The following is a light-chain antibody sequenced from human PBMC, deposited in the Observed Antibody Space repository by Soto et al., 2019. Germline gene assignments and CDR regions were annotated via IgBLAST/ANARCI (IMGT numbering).Light chain of an antibody. CDR3: CPYAGSYSYD. J-gene: IGLJ1*01. CDR1: SSDVGGFNS. V-gene: IGLV2-11*01. CDR2: DVN. Sequence: QSALTQPRSVSGSPGQSVTISCTGTSSDVGGFNSVSWYQQHPGKAPKLMIYDVNKRPSGVPDRFSGSKSGSTASLTISGLQAEDEADYYCCPYAGSYSYDFATGTKVTVL.